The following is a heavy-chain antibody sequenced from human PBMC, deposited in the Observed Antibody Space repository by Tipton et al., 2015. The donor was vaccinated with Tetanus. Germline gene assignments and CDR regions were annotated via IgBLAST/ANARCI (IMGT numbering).Heavy chain of an antibody. Sequence: QLVQSGGGLVPPGRSLRLSCAASGFTFDDYAMHWVRQAPGKGLEWVSGISGSGGSTYYADSVKGRFTISRDNSKNTLYLQMNSLRAEDTAVYYCAKGGTIMIWNYYFDSWGQGTLVTVSS. J-gene: IGHJ4*02. CDR1: GFTFDDYA. CDR2: ISGSGGST. D-gene: IGHD3-16*01. V-gene: IGHV3-23*04. CDR3: AKGGTIMIWNYYFDS.